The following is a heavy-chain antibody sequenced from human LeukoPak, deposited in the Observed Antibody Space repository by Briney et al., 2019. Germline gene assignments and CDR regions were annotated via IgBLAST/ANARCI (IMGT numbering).Heavy chain of an antibody. J-gene: IGHJ5*02. CDR2: IYSGGST. CDR1: GFTVSSNY. V-gene: IGHV3-66*02. CDR3: ARGYYYDSSGYYPNWFDP. Sequence: QPGGSLRLSSAASGFTVSSNYMSWVRQAPGKGLEWVSVIYSGGSTYYADSVKGRFTISRDNSKNTLYLQMNSLRAEDTAVYYCARGYYYDSSGYYPNWFDPWGQGTLVTVSS. D-gene: IGHD3-22*01.